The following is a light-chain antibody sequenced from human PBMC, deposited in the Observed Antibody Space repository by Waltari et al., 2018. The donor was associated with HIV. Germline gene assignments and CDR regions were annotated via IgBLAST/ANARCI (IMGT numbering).Light chain of an antibody. CDR3: ATWDDALSGPV. CDR2: SNN. J-gene: IGLJ3*02. CDR1: RSNIGSNT. Sequence: QSVLTPPPSASGTPGQRVIISCSGNRSNIGSNTVHWYQQFSGAAPTLLIYSNNHRPSAVPDRFSGSKSGSAASLAISGLKSEDEADYHCATWDDALSGPVFGAGTKLTV. V-gene: IGLV1-44*01.